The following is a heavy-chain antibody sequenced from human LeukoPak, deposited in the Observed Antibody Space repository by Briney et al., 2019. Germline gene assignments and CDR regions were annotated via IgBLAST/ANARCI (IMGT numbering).Heavy chain of an antibody. J-gene: IGHJ4*02. CDR3: AKDLAVAGTTSDY. CDR2: IWFDGSYK. V-gene: IGHV3-33*06. Sequence: GGSLRLSCAASGFSFSSYGMHWVRQAPGKGLEWVAAIWFDGSYKYYADSVKGRFTISRDNSKNTLYLQMNSLRAEDTAVYYCAKDLAVAGTTSDYWGQGTLVTVSS. CDR1: GFSFSSYG. D-gene: IGHD6-19*01.